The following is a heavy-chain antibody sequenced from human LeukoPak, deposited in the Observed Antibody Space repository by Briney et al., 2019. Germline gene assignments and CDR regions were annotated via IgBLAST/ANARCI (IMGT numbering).Heavy chain of an antibody. V-gene: IGHV3-30-3*01. Sequence: GGSLRLSCAASGFTFSSYAMHWVRQAPGKGLEWVAVISYDGSNKYYADSVKGRFTISRDNSKNTLYLQMNSLRAEDTAVYYCARDFDRATAIDIWGQGTMVTVS. CDR3: ARDFDRATAIDI. D-gene: IGHD5-18*01. CDR2: ISYDGSNK. CDR1: GFTFSSYA. J-gene: IGHJ3*02.